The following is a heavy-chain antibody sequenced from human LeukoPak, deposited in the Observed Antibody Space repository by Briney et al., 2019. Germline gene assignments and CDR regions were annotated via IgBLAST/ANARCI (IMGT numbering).Heavy chain of an antibody. CDR1: GYTFTSYY. V-gene: IGHV1-46*01. CDR3: ATMGLGYCSSTSCPPTLNWFDP. J-gene: IGHJ5*02. D-gene: IGHD2-2*01. Sequence: GASVKVSCKASGYTFTSYYMHWVRQAPGQGLEWMGIINPSGGSTSYAQKFQGRVTMTRDTSTSTVYMELSSLRSEDTAVYYCATMGLGYCSSTSCPPTLNWFDPWGQGTLVTVSS. CDR2: INPSGGST.